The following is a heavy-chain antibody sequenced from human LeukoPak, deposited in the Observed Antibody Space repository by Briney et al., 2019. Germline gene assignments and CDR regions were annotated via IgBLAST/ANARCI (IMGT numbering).Heavy chain of an antibody. CDR1: GFTFSNAW. CDR3: TRDFVF. V-gene: IGHV3-7*01. CDR2: INQDGSVK. J-gene: IGHJ4*02. D-gene: IGHD3-3*01. Sequence: PGGSLRLSCAASGFTFSNAWMSWVRQAPGKGLEWVGNINQDGSVKHYVDSVRGRFTISRDNARNSVYLQMSALRVEDTAVYYCTRDFVFGGQGSLVTASS.